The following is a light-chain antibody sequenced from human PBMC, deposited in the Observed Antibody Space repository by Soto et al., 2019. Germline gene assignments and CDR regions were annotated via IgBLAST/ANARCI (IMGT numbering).Light chain of an antibody. Sequence: QSVLTQPPSVSGTPGQRVTISCSGSSSNIATNSVNWYQQLPATAPRLLIYTNNRRPSEVPDRFSGSKSGTSASLAISGLQSEDEADYYCAVWDDNLNSVVFGGGTKLTVL. J-gene: IGLJ2*01. CDR1: SSNIATNS. V-gene: IGLV1-44*01. CDR2: TNN. CDR3: AVWDDNLNSVV.